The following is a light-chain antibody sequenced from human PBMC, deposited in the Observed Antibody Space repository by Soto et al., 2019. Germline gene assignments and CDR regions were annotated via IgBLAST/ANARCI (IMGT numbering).Light chain of an antibody. Sequence: QSVLTQPPSASGTPGQRVTISCSGSSSNIGSKSATWYQQLPGTAPKLLIYNNIERPSGVPDRFSGSTSGTSASLALSGLQSEDEADYYCGAWEVRLNAYVFGVGTKVTV. V-gene: IGLV1-44*01. J-gene: IGLJ1*01. CDR3: GAWEVRLNAYV. CDR2: NNI. CDR1: SSNIGSKS.